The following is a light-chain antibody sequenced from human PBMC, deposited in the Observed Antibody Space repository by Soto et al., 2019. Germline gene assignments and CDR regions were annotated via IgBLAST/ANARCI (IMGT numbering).Light chain of an antibody. CDR1: SSDVGSYNR. V-gene: IGLV2-18*02. J-gene: IGLJ2*01. CDR3: SSYTSSSTLV. Sequence: QSALTQPPSVSGSPGQSVTISCTGTSSDVGSYNRVSWYQQPPGTAPKLIIFELSNRPSGVPDRFSWSKSGNTASLTISGLQAEDEADYYCSSYTSSSTLVFGGGTKVTVL. CDR2: ELS.